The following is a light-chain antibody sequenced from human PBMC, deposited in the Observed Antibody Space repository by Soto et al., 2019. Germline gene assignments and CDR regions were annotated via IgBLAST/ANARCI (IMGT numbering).Light chain of an antibody. J-gene: IGLJ3*02. CDR1: DSNIGRNT. V-gene: IGLV1-44*01. CDR2: SHN. Sequence: QSVLTQPPSASGTPGQRVTISCSGSDSNIGRNTVNWYQHLPGTAPKLVIFSHNKRPSGVPDRFSGSTSGTSASLAISDLQSEDEAYDYCSSGDDSRTGVVFGGGTKLTVL. CDR3: SSGDDSRTGVV.